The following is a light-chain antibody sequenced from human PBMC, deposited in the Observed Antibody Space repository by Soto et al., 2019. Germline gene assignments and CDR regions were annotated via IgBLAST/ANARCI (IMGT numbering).Light chain of an antibody. CDR2: KAS. V-gene: IGKV1-5*03. CDR3: QQYERYST. CDR1: QSITTY. Sequence: DIWMTQSPSSLSASVGDRVTITCRTSQSITTYLNWYQQKPGIAPKLLIHKASTLESGVPSRFSGSGFGTEFTLTISGLQPEDSATYYCQQYERYSTFGQGTKV. J-gene: IGKJ1*01.